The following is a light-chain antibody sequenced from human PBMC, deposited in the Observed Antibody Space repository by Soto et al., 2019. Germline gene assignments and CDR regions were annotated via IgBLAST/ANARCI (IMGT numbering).Light chain of an antibody. CDR3: EHGYSPRLS. CDR1: QSIASF. J-gene: IGKJ4*01. CDR2: GAS. Sequence: DIQMTQSPSSLSASVGDRVTITCRASQSIASFLNWLQLKPGKAPKVLIYGASTLQSGVPSRFSGSGSVTGFNLTISTLQTVACALYVGEHGYSPRLSLGGRTRVESK. V-gene: IGKV1-39*01.